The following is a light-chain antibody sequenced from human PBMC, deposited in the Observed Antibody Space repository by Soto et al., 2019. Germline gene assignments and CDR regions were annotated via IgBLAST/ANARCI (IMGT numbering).Light chain of an antibody. CDR3: QQYNNWPG. CDR1: QSVSSN. J-gene: IGKJ1*01. CDR2: GAS. V-gene: IGKV3-15*01. Sequence: EIVMTQSPATLSVSPGERATLSCRASQSVSSNLAWYQQKPGQAPRLLIYGASTRATDIPARFSGSGSGTEFTLTISSLQSEDFAVYYCQQYNNWPGFGQGTKVEIK.